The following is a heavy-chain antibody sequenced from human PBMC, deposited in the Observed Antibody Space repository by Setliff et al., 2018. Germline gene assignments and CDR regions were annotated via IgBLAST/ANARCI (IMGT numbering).Heavy chain of an antibody. V-gene: IGHV1-69*06. D-gene: IGHD6-19*01. J-gene: IGHJ1*01. CDR2: IIPIFGTA. CDR3: ARDPWQWLTTFTSAEYFQH. CDR1: GGTFSSYA. Sequence: ASVKVSCKASGGTFSSYAISWVRQAPGQGLEWMGRIIPIFGTANYAQKFQGRVTITADKSTSTAYMELSSLRSEDTAVYYCARDPWQWLTTFTSAEYFQHWGQGTLVTVAS.